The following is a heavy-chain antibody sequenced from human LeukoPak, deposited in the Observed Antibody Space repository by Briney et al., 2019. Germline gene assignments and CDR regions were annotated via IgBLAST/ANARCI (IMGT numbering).Heavy chain of an antibody. Sequence: ASVKVSCKASGYTFTSYGISWVRQAPGQGLEWMGWISAYNGNTNYAQKLQGRVTMTTDTSTSTAYMELRSLRSDDTAVYYCARGVEDIVVVPAATPLAHWGQGTLVTVSS. CDR3: ARGVEDIVVVPAATPLAH. CDR1: GYTFTSYG. J-gene: IGHJ4*02. V-gene: IGHV1-18*01. CDR2: ISAYNGNT. D-gene: IGHD2-2*01.